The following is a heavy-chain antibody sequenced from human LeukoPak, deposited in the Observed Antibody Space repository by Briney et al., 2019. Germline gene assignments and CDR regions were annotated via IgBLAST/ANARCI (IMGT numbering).Heavy chain of an antibody. CDR2: ISYDGSNK. J-gene: IGHJ5*02. CDR3: AKDLYELYGSGSYPRKEPNWFDP. Sequence: GGSLRLSCAASGFTFSSYGMHWVRQAPGKGLEWVAVISYDGSNKYYADSVKGRFTISRDNSKNTLYLQMNSLRAEDTAVYYCAKDLYELYGSGSYPRKEPNWFDPWGQGTLVTVSS. CDR1: GFTFSSYG. D-gene: IGHD3-10*01. V-gene: IGHV3-30*18.